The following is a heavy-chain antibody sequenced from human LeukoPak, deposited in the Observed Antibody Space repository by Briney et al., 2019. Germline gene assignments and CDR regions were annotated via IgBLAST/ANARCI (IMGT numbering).Heavy chain of an antibody. CDR2: ISGSGGST. CDR1: GFSVTNSY. CDR3: AKVVGPTTHPHAFDI. D-gene: IGHD1-26*01. J-gene: IGHJ3*02. Sequence: GGSLRLSCAVSGFSVTNSYMDWVRQAPGKGLEWVSAISGSGGSTYYADSVKGRFTISRDNSKNTLYLQMNSLRAEDTAVYYCAKVVGPTTHPHAFDIWGQGTMVTVSS. V-gene: IGHV3-23*01.